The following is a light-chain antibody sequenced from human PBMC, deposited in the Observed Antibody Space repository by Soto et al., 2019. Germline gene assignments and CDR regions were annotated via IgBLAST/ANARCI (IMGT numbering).Light chain of an antibody. CDR1: QSVSSSY. CDR2: GAS. J-gene: IGKJ1*01. V-gene: IGKV3-20*01. Sequence: EIVLTQSPGTLSLSPGERATLSCRASQSVSSSYLAWYQQKPGQAPRLFIYGASSRATGIPDRFSGSGSGTDFTLTISRLEPEDFAVYYCQQYGSSPWTFVQGTKVEIK. CDR3: QQYGSSPWT.